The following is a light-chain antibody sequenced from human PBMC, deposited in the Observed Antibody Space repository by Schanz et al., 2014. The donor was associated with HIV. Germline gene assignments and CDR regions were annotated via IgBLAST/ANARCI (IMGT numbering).Light chain of an antibody. CDR3: AAWDVNLNGPV. J-gene: IGLJ2*01. CDR2: SNT. CDR1: SSNIGSNT. V-gene: IGLV1-44*01. Sequence: QSVLTQPPSASGTPGQRVSISCSGSSSNIGSNTVNWYHQFPGTAPKLLMYSNTKRPSGVPDRFSGSKSGTSASLAISGLQSEDEADYYCAAWDVNLNGPVFGGGTKVTVL.